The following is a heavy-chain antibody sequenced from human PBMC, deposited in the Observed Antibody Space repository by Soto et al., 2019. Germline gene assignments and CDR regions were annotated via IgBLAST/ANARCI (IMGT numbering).Heavy chain of an antibody. V-gene: IGHV3-66*01. J-gene: IGHJ6*02. CDR1: GFTVSSKY. D-gene: IGHD6-19*01. CDR2: IYSGGTT. Sequence: GGSMEISCASSGFTVSSKYMTWVRQAPGKGLEWVSVIYSGGTTYYADSVRGRFTISRDNSKNTLCLQMNSLRAEDTAVYYCASPFGNGWVDVWGQGTTVTVSS. CDR3: ASPFGNGWVDV.